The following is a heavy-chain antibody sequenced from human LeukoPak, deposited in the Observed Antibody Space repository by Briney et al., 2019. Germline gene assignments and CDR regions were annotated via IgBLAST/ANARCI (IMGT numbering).Heavy chain of an antibody. CDR3: ARPYSSSSRRYYYYYGMDV. D-gene: IGHD6-6*01. V-gene: IGHV3-48*01. Sequence: YSMNWVRXAPGKGLEWVSYISSSSSTIYYADSVKGRFTISRDNAKNSLYLQMNSLRAEDTAVYYCARPYSSSSRRYYYYYGMDVWGQGTTVTVSS. CDR2: ISSSSSTI. CDR1: YS. J-gene: IGHJ6*02.